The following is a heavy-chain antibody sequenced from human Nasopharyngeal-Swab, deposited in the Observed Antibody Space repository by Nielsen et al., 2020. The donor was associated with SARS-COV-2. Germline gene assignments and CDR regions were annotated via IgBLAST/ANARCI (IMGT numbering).Heavy chain of an antibody. Sequence: GESLKISCAASGFTFGSYSMNWVRQAPGRGLEWVSSITSGSSYIYYADSVKGRFTISRDNAKNSLFLQMNSLRAEDTAVYYCARGYDFRSGSNAFDIWGQGTMVTVSS. CDR2: ITSGSSYI. V-gene: IGHV3-21*01. D-gene: IGHD3-3*01. CDR3: ARGYDFRSGSNAFDI. J-gene: IGHJ3*02. CDR1: GFTFGSYS.